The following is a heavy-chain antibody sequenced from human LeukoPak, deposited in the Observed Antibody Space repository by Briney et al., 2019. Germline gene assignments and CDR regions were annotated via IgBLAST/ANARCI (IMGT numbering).Heavy chain of an antibody. CDR3: ARGGTP. J-gene: IGHJ5*02. D-gene: IGHD2-15*01. V-gene: IGHV3-74*01. CDR2: INSDGGSA. Sequence: GGPLRLSCEASGFTFSSYWMHWVRQAPGKGLVWVSRINSDGGSASYADSARGRFTISRDNAKNTLYLQMNSLRAEDTAVYYCARGGTPWGQGTLVTVAS. CDR1: GFTFSSYW.